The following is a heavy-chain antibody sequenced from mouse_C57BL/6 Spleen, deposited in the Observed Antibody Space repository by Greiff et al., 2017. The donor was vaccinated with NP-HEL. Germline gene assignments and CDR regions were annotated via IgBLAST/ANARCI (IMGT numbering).Heavy chain of an antibody. CDR3: ARYPYYYGSSWWYFDV. J-gene: IGHJ1*03. Sequence: VQLQQSGPVLVKPGASVKMSCKASGYTFTDYYMNWVKQSHGKSLEWIGVINPYNGGTSYNQKFKGKATLTVDKSSSTAYMELNSLTSEDSAVYYCARYPYYYGSSWWYFDVWGTGTTVTVSS. CDR1: GYTFTDYY. V-gene: IGHV1-19*01. D-gene: IGHD1-1*01. CDR2: INPYNGGT.